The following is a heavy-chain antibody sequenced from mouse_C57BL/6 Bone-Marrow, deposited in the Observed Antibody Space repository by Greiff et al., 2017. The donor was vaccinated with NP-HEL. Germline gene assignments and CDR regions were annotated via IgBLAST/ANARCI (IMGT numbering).Heavy chain of an antibody. CDR2: INPNNGGT. CDR3: AGGGNYVRYFDV. CDR1: GYTFTDYY. Sequence: EVQLQQSGPELVKPGASVKISCKASGYTFTDYYMNWVKQSHGKSLEWIGDINPNNGGTSYNQKFKGKATLTVDKSSSTAYMELRSLTSEDSAVYYCAGGGNYVRYFDVWGTGTTVTVAS. D-gene: IGHD2-1*01. J-gene: IGHJ1*03. V-gene: IGHV1-26*01.